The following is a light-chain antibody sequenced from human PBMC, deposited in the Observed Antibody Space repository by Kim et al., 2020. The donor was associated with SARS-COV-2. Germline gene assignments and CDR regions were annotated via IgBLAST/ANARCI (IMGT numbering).Light chain of an antibody. CDR3: TSQDSSSDPVV. Sequence: ALGPGVMITHQGNRLKYYSASWYQQRPRHAPLLIYYGNTNRSSVIAHLFSCCASGTTASLTITAAQAEDAADYYCTSQDSSSDPVVFGGGTKVTVL. J-gene: IGLJ2*01. CDR1: RLKYYS. V-gene: IGLV3-19*01. CDR2: GNT.